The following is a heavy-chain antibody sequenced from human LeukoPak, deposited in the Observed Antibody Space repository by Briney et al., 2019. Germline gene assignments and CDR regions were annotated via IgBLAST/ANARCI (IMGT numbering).Heavy chain of an antibody. D-gene: IGHD5-18*01. J-gene: IGHJ4*02. CDR2: IYTSGST. CDR3: ATTRFGYSYGSPNDFDY. V-gene: IGHV4-4*07. Sequence: SETLSLTCTVSGGSISSYYWSWIRQPAGKGLEWIGRIYTSGSTNYNPSLKSRVTMSVDTSKNQFSLKLSSVTAADTAVYYCATTRFGYSYGSPNDFDYWGQGTLVTVSS. CDR1: GGSISSYY.